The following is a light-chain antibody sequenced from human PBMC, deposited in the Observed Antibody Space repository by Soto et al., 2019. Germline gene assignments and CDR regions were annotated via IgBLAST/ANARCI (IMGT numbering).Light chain of an antibody. CDR3: QQYGSSPRT. J-gene: IGKJ2*01. Sequence: ETVLTQSPGTLSLSPGERATLSCWASQSVSSSYLAWYQQKPGQAPRLLIYGASSRATGIPDRFSGSGSGTAFTLTISRLEPEDFAVYYCQQYGSSPRTFGQGTKLEIK. CDR2: GAS. CDR1: QSVSSSY. V-gene: IGKV3-20*01.